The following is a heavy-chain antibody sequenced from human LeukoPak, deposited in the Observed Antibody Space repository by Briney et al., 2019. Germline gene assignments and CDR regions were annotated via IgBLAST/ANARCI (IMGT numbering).Heavy chain of an antibody. J-gene: IGHJ6*03. CDR1: GFTFSNYW. V-gene: IGHV3-15*01. Sequence: GGSLRLSCAASGFTFSNYWMSWVRQAPGKGLQWVGRMKRKTDGGTTDYAAPVKGRFTISRDDSKNTLYLQMNSLKIEDTAVYYCTTRWWADYYYMDVWGKGTTVIVSS. D-gene: IGHD2-15*01. CDR3: TTRWWADYYYMDV. CDR2: MKRKTDGGTT.